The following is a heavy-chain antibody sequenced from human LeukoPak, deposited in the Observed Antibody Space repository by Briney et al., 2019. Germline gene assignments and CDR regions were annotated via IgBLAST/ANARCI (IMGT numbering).Heavy chain of an antibody. Sequence: GGSLRLSCAASGFTFSSYAMSWVRQAPGKGLEWVSAISGSGFSTYYADPVKGRFAISRDNSKNTLYLQMISLRAEDTAVYYCAKGYDGGVILDYWGQGTLVTVSS. D-gene: IGHD3-16*02. CDR3: AKGYDGGVILDY. V-gene: IGHV3-23*01. CDR1: GFTFSSYA. J-gene: IGHJ4*02. CDR2: ISGSGFST.